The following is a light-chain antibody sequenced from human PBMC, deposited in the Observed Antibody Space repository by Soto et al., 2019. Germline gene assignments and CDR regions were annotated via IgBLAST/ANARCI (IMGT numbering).Light chain of an antibody. CDR2: LGS. V-gene: IGKV2-28*01. J-gene: IGKJ2*01. Sequence: DIVMTQSPLSLPVTPGEPASISCRSSQSLLHSNGDSYLDWFMQMPGQSPQVLIYLGSNRASGVPDRFSGSGLGTDFTLKIIRVEAEAVGWCYCMQSLQTPHTFGQGTKLEIK. CDR1: QSLLHSNGDSY. CDR3: MQSLQTPHT.